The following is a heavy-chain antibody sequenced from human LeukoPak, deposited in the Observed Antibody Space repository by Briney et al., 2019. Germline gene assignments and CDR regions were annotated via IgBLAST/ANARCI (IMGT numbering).Heavy chain of an antibody. V-gene: IGHV3-30-3*01. D-gene: IGHD5-18*01. Sequence: QSGGSLRLSCAASGFTFSSYAMHWVRQAPGKGLEWVAVISYDGSNKYYADSVKGRFTISRDNSKNTLYLQMNSLRAEDTAVYYCANHGGYSYGLRFDYWGQGTLVTVSS. CDR1: GFTFSSYA. J-gene: IGHJ4*02. CDR3: ANHGGYSYGLRFDY. CDR2: ISYDGSNK.